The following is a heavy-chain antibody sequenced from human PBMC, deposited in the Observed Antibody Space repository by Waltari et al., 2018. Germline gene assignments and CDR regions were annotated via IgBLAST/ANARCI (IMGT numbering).Heavy chain of an antibody. V-gene: IGHV3-7*01. CDR2: IKGDGSRK. J-gene: IGHJ3*02. CDR1: GFSFSHYW. Sequence: EVQLVESGGGLVQPGGSLRLSCAASGFSFSHYWMSWVRQAPGKGLGWVADIKGDGSRKYYLDSVRGRFSISRDNTKNSVDLQMNSLRAEDTAVYYCARGDSSSGSYDAFDIWGQGTMVAVSS. D-gene: IGHD3-22*01. CDR3: ARGDSSSGSYDAFDI.